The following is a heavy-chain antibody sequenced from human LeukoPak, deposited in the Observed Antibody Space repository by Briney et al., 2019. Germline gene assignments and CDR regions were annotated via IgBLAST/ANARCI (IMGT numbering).Heavy chain of an antibody. CDR1: GFTFNNYA. D-gene: IGHD5-24*01. Sequence: PGGSLRLSCAASGFTFNNYALSGVRQAPGKGLEWVSAISDSGGSKYYADSVKGRFTISRDNSQNTLYLQMNSQRAEDTAVYYCAKGDGYNYDNWFDPWGQGTLVTVSS. CDR3: AKGDGYNYDNWFDP. CDR2: ISDSGGSK. V-gene: IGHV3-23*01. J-gene: IGHJ5*02.